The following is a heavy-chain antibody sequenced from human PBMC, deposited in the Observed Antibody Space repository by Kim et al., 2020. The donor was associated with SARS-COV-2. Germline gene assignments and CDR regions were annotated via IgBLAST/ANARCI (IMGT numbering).Heavy chain of an antibody. V-gene: IGHV3-30*18. D-gene: IGHD2-2*03. CDR1: GFTFSSYG. CDR2: ISYDGSNK. CDR3: AKADLDIVVVPAAMPPLGGYYGMDV. J-gene: IGHJ6*02. Sequence: GGSLRLSCAASGFTFSSYGMHWVRQAPGKGLEWVAVISYDGSNKYYADSVKGRFTISRDNSKNTLYLQMNSLRAEDTAVYYCAKADLDIVVVPAAMPPLGGYYGMDVWGQGTTVTVSS.